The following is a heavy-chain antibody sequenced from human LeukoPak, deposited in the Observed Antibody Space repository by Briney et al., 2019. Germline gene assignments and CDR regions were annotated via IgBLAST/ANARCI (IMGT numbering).Heavy chain of an antibody. J-gene: IGHJ4*02. V-gene: IGHV3-21*01. CDR1: GFTFSSYS. Sequence: GGSLRLSCAASGFTFSSYSTNWVRQAPGKGLEWVSSISSSSSYIYYADSVKGRFTISRDNAKNSLYLQMNSLRAEDTAVYYCARDRVGATSEFDYWGQGTLVTVSS. D-gene: IGHD1-26*01. CDR2: ISSSSSYI. CDR3: ARDRVGATSEFDY.